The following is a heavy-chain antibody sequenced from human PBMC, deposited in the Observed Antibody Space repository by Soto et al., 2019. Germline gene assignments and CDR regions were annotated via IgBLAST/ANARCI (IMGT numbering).Heavy chain of an antibody. Sequence: QVQLQESGPGLVKPSQTLSLTCTVSGGSISSGGYYWSWIRQHPGKGLEWIGYIYYSGSTHYNPSLTSRVTISVDTSKNQFSLKLSSVTAADTAVYYCAIFRVDGIAAAGTHYGMDVWGQGTTVTVSS. CDR3: AIFRVDGIAAAGTHYGMDV. CDR1: GGSISSGGYY. CDR2: IYYSGST. J-gene: IGHJ6*02. D-gene: IGHD6-13*01. V-gene: IGHV4-31*03.